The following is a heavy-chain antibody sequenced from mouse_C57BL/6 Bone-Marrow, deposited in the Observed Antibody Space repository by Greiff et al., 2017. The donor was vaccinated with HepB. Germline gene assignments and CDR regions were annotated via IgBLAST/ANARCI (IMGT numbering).Heavy chain of an antibody. CDR3: TTREDYDGYYAMDY. Sequence: VQLQQSGAELVRPGASVKLSCTASGFNIKDDYMHWVKQRPEQGLEWIGWIDPENGDTEYASKFQGKATITADTSSNTAYLQLSSLTSEDTAVYYCTTREDYDGYYAMDYWGQGTSVTVSS. D-gene: IGHD2-4*01. J-gene: IGHJ4*01. V-gene: IGHV14-4*01. CDR2: IDPENGDT. CDR1: GFNIKDDY.